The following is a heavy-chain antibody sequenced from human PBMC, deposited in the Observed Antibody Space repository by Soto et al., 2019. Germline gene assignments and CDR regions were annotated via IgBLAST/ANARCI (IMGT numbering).Heavy chain of an antibody. V-gene: IGHV3-21*01. CDR2: ITNRGTHT. D-gene: IGHD2-15*01. J-gene: IGHJ5*01. Sequence: PGEALKSSCAASGFACSSYTMNWVRQAPGKGLQWVSSITNRGTHTYSADSVKGRFTISRDNDKNSLYLQMNNLRAEDTAIYFCARAHEVAWFDSWGLGTLVTVSS. CDR3: ARAHEVAWFDS. CDR1: GFACSSYT.